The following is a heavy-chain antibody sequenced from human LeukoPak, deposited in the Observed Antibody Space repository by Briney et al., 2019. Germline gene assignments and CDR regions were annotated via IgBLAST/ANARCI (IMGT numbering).Heavy chain of an antibody. V-gene: IGHV3-7*01. D-gene: IGHD6-19*01. CDR2: IKQDGSEK. CDR1: GFTFSSYW. J-gene: IGHJ4*02. Sequence: GGSLRLSCAASGFTFSSYWMSWVRQAPGKGLEWVANIKQDGSEKYYVDSVKGRFTISRDNAKNSLYLQMNSLRAEDTAVYYCARDSVRAPWSSGWYRWAFDYWGQGTLVTVSS. CDR3: ARDSVRAPWSSGWYRWAFDY.